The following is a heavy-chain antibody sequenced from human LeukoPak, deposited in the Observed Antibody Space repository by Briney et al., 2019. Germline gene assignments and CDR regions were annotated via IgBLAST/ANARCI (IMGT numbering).Heavy chain of an antibody. V-gene: IGHV4-59*01. Sequence: KASETLSLTCTVSGGSISSYYWSWIRQPPGKGLEWIGYIYYSGSTNYNPSLKSRVTISVDTSKNQFSLKLSSVTAADTAVYYCARSKTPGGGSYYFDYWGQGTLVTVSS. J-gene: IGHJ4*02. CDR1: GGSISSYY. CDR3: ARSKTPGGGSYYFDY. CDR2: IYYSGST. D-gene: IGHD1-26*01.